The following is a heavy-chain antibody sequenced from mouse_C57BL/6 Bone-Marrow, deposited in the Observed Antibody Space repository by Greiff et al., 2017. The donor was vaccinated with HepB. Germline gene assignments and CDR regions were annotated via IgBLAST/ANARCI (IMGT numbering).Heavy chain of an antibody. CDR3: AFRWLLGALDFDY. CDR2: IHPNSGST. D-gene: IGHD2-3*01. V-gene: IGHV1-64*01. Sequence: QVQLKQPGAELVKPGASVKLSCKASGYTFTSYWMHWVKQRPGQGLEWIGMIHPNSGSTNYNEKFKSKATLTVDKSSSTAYMQLSSLTSEDSAVYYCAFRWLLGALDFDYWGQGTTLTVSS. J-gene: IGHJ2*01. CDR1: GYTFTSYW.